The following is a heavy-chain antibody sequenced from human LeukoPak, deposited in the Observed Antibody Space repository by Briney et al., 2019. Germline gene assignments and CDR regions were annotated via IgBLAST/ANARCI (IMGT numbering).Heavy chain of an antibody. D-gene: IGHD6-6*01. Sequence: GGSLRLSCAASGFTFNNVWMSWVRQAPGKGLEWVGRIKSRTDGGTRDYAAPVKGRFTISRDDSKNTLYLQMNSLKTEATAVYYCTTDRPSGEDAFDIWGQGTMVTVSS. CDR1: GFTFNNVW. V-gene: IGHV3-15*01. CDR3: TTDRPSGEDAFDI. J-gene: IGHJ3*02. CDR2: IKSRTDGGTR.